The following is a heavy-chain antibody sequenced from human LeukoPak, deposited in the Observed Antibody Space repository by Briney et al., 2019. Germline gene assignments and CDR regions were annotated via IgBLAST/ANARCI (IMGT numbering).Heavy chain of an antibody. Sequence: PGRSLRLSCAASGFTFSDYYMSWIRQAPGKGLEWVSYISSSGSTIYYADSVKGRFTISSDNAKNSLYLQMNSLRAEDTAVYYCARAKSSSWFNWFDPWGQGTLVTVSS. CDR3: ARAKSSSWFNWFDP. CDR1: GFTFSDYY. V-gene: IGHV3-11*04. D-gene: IGHD6-13*01. CDR2: ISSSGSTI. J-gene: IGHJ5*02.